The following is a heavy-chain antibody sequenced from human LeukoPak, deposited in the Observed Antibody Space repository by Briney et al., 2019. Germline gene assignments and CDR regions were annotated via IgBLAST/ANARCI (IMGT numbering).Heavy chain of an antibody. V-gene: IGHV1-46*01. CDR3: ARGPSHYDFWSGYSDY. D-gene: IGHD3-3*01. J-gene: IGHJ4*02. Sequence: ASVKVSCKASGYTFTSYYMHWVRQAPGQGLEWMGIINPSGGSTSYAQKFQGRVTMTRDTSTSTAYMELSRLRSDDTAVYYCARGPSHYDFWSGYSDYWGQGTLVTVSS. CDR1: GYTFTSYY. CDR2: INPSGGST.